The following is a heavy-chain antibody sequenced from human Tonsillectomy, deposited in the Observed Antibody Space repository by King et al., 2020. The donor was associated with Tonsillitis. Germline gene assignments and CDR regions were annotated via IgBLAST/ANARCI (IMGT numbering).Heavy chain of an antibody. J-gene: IGHJ4*02. D-gene: IGHD3-3*01. CDR2: INSEGGST. CDR1: GFTFSSYW. CDR3: TRYGDDFWSGYYDY. Sequence: VQLVESGGGLVQPGGSLRLSCAASGFTFSSYWMYWVRQAPGKGLVWVSRINSEGGSTRYADSVKGRFTVSRDNAKNTLYRQLDSLRAEDTAVYYCTRYGDDFWSGYYDYGGQGPLVTVPS. V-gene: IGHV3-74*01.